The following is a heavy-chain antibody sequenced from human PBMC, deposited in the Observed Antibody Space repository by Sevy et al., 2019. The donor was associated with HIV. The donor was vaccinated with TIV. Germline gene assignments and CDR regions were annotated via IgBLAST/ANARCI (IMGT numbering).Heavy chain of an antibody. CDR2: ISYDGSNK. CDR3: ARDPYCSGGSCYGSGAFDI. D-gene: IGHD2-15*01. Sequence: GESLKISCAASGFTFSSYAMHWVRQAPGKGLEWVAVISYDGSNKYYAGSVKGRFTISRDNSKNTLYLQMNSLRAEDTAVYYCARDPYCSGGSCYGSGAFDIWGQGTMVTVSS. CDR1: GFTFSSYA. V-gene: IGHV3-30-3*01. J-gene: IGHJ3*02.